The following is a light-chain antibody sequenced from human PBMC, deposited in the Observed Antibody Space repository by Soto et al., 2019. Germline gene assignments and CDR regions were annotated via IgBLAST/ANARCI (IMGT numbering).Light chain of an antibody. Sequence: QAALTQPPSASGSPGQSVAISCTGTSSDVGGYHYVSWYQQHPGKAPKLMIYEVNKRPSGVPDRFSGSKSGNTASLTVSGLHAEDEADYYCSSYAGSSNVFGTGTKLTV. CDR1: SSDVGGYHY. CDR2: EVN. CDR3: SSYAGSSNV. V-gene: IGLV2-8*01. J-gene: IGLJ1*01.